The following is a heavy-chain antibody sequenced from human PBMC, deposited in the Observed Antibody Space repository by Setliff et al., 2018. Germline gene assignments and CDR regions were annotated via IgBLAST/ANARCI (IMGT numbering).Heavy chain of an antibody. CDR1: GGSISSGDYY. CDR2: IYSSGST. D-gene: IGHD3-22*01. J-gene: IGHJ4*02. CDR3: ARDSMAGVDY. V-gene: IGHV4-30-4*08. Sequence: SETLSLTCTVSGGSISSGDYYWSWIRQPPGKGLEWIGYIYSSGSTYYNPSLKSRVSISVDTSKNQFSLKLSSVTAADTAVYYCARDSMAGVDYWGQGTLVTVSS.